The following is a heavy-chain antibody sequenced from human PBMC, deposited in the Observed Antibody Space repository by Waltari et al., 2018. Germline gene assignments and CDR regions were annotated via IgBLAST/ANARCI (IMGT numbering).Heavy chain of an antibody. Sequence: EVQLVESGGGLVHPGGSLKLSCTASGFIFGDSAMHWVRQASGKGLGWVGRIKSKANNYATMYGASVKGRFTISRDDSTNTAYLQMNSLKSDDTAVYYCTSDTSRWDDYYSDYWGQGTLVTVSS. CDR1: GFIFGDSA. D-gene: IGHD1-1*01. CDR3: TSDTSRWDDYYSDY. V-gene: IGHV3-73*01. CDR2: IKSKANNYAT. J-gene: IGHJ4*02.